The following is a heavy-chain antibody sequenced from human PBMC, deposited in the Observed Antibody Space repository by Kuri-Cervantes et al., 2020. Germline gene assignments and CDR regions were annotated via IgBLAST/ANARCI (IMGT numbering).Heavy chain of an antibody. J-gene: IGHJ6*02. V-gene: IGHV3-66*01. CDR1: GFTVSSNY. Sequence: GGSLRLSCAASGFTVSSNYMSWVRQAPGKGLEWVSVIYSGGSTYYADSVKGRFTISRDNSKNTLYLQMNSLRAEDTAVYYCAKDRSAPGYYGMDVWGQGTTVTVSS. CDR2: IYSGGST. CDR3: AKDRSAPGYYGMDV. D-gene: IGHD6-25*01.